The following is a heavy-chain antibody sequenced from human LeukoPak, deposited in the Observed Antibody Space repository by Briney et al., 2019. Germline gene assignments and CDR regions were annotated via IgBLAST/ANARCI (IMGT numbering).Heavy chain of an antibody. CDR3: TRDSSGYAEFDF. CDR1: GFTFSSYA. J-gene: IGHJ4*02. Sequence: PGGSLRLPCAASGFTFSSYAMTWVRQAPGKGLEWVSAISRNGAGTYYADSVKGRFTISRDNSKNTLYLQMNSLRAEDTAVYYCTRDSSGYAEFDFWGQGTLVTVSS. V-gene: IGHV3-23*01. CDR2: ISRNGAGT. D-gene: IGHD3-22*01.